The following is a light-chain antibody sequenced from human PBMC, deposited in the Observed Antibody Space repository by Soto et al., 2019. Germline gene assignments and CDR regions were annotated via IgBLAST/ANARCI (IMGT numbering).Light chain of an antibody. J-gene: IGLJ2*01. CDR2: DVS. Sequence: QPASVSGSPGQSITISCTGTSSDVGGYNYVSWYQQHPGKAPKLMIYDVSNRPSGVSNRFSGSKSGNTASLTISGLQAEDEADYYCSSYTSSSTVVFGGGTKVTVL. CDR1: SSDVGGYNY. CDR3: SSYTSSSTVV. V-gene: IGLV2-14*01.